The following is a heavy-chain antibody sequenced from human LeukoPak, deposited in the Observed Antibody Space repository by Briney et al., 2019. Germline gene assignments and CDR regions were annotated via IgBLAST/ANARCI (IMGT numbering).Heavy chain of an antibody. CDR1: GGSFSGYY. D-gene: IGHD3-22*01. V-gene: IGHV4-34*01. CDR3: ARGSYDSSGYVFDY. J-gene: IGHJ4*02. Sequence: NASETLSLACAVYGGSFSGYYWSWIRQPPGKGLEWIGEINHSGSTNYNPSLKSRVTISVDTSKNQFSLKLSSVTAADTAVYYCARGSYDSSGYVFDYWGQGTLVTVSS. CDR2: INHSGST.